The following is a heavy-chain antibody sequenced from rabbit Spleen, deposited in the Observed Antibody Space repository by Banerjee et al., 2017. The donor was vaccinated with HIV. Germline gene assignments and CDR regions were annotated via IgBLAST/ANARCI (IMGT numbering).Heavy chain of an antibody. D-gene: IGHD1-1*01. Sequence: QEQLEESGGDLVKPGASLTLTCTASGFSLSRKFYMYWVRQAPGKGLEWIGCITTTSENTYYASWAKGRFTISKTSSTTVTLQMTSLTAADTATYFCTRDDGSGHYIDGYFNLWGQGTLVTVS. V-gene: IGHV1S45*01. CDR2: ITTTSENT. CDR1: GFSLSRKFY. CDR3: TRDDGSGHYIDGYFNL. J-gene: IGHJ4*01.